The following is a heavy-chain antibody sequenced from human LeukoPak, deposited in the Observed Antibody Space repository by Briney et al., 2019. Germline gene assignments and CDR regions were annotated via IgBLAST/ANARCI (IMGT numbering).Heavy chain of an antibody. CDR1: GGSISSSSYY. CDR3: ATQGRYCSGGSCYSYVY. CDR2: IYYSGST. V-gene: IGHV4-39*01. J-gene: IGHJ4*02. Sequence: SETLSLTCTVSGGSISSSSYYWGWIRQPPGKGLEWIGSIYYSGSTYYNPSLKSRVTISVDTSKNQFSLKLSSVTAADTAVYYCATQGRYCSGGSCYSYVYWGQGTLVTVSS. D-gene: IGHD2-15*01.